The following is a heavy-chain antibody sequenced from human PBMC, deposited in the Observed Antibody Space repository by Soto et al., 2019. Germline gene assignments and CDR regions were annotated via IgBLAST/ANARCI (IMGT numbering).Heavy chain of an antibody. Sequence: EVQLVESGGGLVQPGRSLRLSSAASGFTFDDYDMHWVRQAPGKGLEWVSGISWNSGSIGYADSVKGRFTISRDNAKNSLYLQMNSLRAEDTALYYCAKDRTAMDPYYYGIDVWGQGTTVTVSS. CDR2: ISWNSGSI. D-gene: IGHD5-18*01. J-gene: IGHJ6*02. CDR1: GFTFDDYD. CDR3: AKDRTAMDPYYYGIDV. V-gene: IGHV3-9*01.